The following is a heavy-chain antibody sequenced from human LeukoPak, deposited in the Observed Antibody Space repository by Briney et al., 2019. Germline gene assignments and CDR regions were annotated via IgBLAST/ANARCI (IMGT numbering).Heavy chain of an antibody. Sequence: GESLKISSEGSGYSFTSYWIGWVRPMPGKGLEWMGIIYPGDSDTRYSPSFQGQVTISADKSISTAYLQWSSLKASDTAMYYCARHGSTGYGSGSHNYYYYYYMDVWGKGTTVTVSS. D-gene: IGHD3-10*01. CDR1: GYSFTSYW. V-gene: IGHV5-51*01. CDR2: IYPGDSDT. CDR3: ARHGSTGYGSGSHNYYYYYYMDV. J-gene: IGHJ6*03.